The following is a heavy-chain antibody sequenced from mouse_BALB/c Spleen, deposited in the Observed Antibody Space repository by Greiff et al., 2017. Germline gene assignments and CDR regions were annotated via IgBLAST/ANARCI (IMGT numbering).Heavy chain of an antibody. CDR1: GYAFSSSW. V-gene: IGHV1-82*01. D-gene: IGHD2-3*01. Sequence: VQLVESGPELVKPGASVKISCKASGYAFSSSWMNWVKQRPGQGLEWIGRIYPGDGDTNYNGKFKGKATLTADKSSSTAYMQLSSLTSVDSAVYFCARYDGYYDAMDYWGQGTSVTVSS. J-gene: IGHJ4*01. CDR2: IYPGDGDT. CDR3: ARYDGYYDAMDY.